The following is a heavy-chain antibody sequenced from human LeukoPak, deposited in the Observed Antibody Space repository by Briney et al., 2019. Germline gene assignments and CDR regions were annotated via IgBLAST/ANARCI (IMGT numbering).Heavy chain of an antibody. CDR2: ISYGGSNK. J-gene: IGHJ4*02. D-gene: IGHD4-23*01. V-gene: IGHV3-30*14. Sequence: GGSLRLSCAASGFTFSSYAMHWVRQAPGKGLEWVAVISYGGSNKYYADSVKGRFTISRDNSKNTLYLQMNSLRAEDTAVYYCARRAGGYSHPYDYWGQGILVTVSS. CDR3: ARRAGGYSHPYDY. CDR1: GFTFSSYA.